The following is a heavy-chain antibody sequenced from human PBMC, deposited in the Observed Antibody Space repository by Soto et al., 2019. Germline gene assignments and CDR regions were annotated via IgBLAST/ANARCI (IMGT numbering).Heavy chain of an antibody. Sequence: SETLSLTCTVSGGSISNYYWSWIRQPPGKGLEWIGYIYYSGGTNYNPSLKSRVTISVDTSKNQFSLKLSSVTAADTAVYYCARYYYDSSAYIDFWGQGTLVTVSS. CDR1: GGSISNYY. CDR2: IYYSGGT. V-gene: IGHV4-59*08. J-gene: IGHJ4*02. CDR3: ARYYYDSSAYIDF. D-gene: IGHD3-22*01.